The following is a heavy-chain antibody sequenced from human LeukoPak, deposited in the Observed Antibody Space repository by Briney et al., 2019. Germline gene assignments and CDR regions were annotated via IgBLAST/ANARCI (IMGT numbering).Heavy chain of an antibody. CDR3: ARDRYYGSGTYDY. CDR2: ISSSGSTI. V-gene: IGHV3-48*03. Sequence: GGSLRLSCAASGFTFSSYEMNWVRQAPGKGLELGSYISSSGSTIYYADSVKGRFTISRDNAKNSLYLQMNSLRAEDTAVYYCARDRYYGSGTYDYWGQGTLVTVSS. CDR1: GFTFSSYE. J-gene: IGHJ4*02. D-gene: IGHD3-10*01.